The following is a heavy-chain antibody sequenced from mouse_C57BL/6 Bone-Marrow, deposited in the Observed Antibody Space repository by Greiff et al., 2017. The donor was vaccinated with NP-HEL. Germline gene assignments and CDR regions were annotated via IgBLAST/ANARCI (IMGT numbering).Heavy chain of an antibody. Sequence: QVQLQQPGAELVKPGASVKLSCKASGYTFTSYWMQWVKQRPGQGLEWIGEIDPSDSYTNYNQKFKGKATVTVDTSSSTAYMQLSSLTPEDSAVYYCARGELTGTYYAMDYWGQGTTVTVSS. J-gene: IGHJ4*01. D-gene: IGHD4-1*01. CDR2: IDPSDSYT. V-gene: IGHV1-50*01. CDR1: GYTFTSYW. CDR3: ARGELTGTYYAMDY.